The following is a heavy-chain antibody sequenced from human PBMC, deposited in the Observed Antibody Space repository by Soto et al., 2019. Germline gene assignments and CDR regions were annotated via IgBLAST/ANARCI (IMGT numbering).Heavy chain of an antibody. D-gene: IGHD3-10*01. V-gene: IGHV2-5*02. Sequence: SGPTLVKPTQTLTLTCTFSGFSLSTSGVGVGWIRQPPGKALEWLALIYWDDDKRFSPSLKSRLTITKDTSKNQVVLTMTNLDPVDTATYYCTHRRDAIRGVIRSDYFDFWGQGTLVTVSS. J-gene: IGHJ4*02. CDR3: THRRDAIRGVIRSDYFDF. CDR2: IYWDDDK. CDR1: GFSLSTSGVG.